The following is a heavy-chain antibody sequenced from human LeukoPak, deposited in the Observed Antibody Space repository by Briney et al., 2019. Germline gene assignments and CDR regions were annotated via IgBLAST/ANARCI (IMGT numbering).Heavy chain of an antibody. V-gene: IGHV4-39*01. J-gene: IGHJ4*02. CDR3: ARQTSGLRLGYFDY. CDR2: IYYSGST. Sequence: SETLSLTCTVSGGSISSSSYYWGWIRQPPGKGLEWIGSIYYSGSTYYNPSLKSRATISVDTSKNQFSLKLSSVTAADTAVYYCARQTSGLRLGYFDYWGQGTLVTVSS. D-gene: IGHD3-22*01. CDR1: GGSISSSSYY.